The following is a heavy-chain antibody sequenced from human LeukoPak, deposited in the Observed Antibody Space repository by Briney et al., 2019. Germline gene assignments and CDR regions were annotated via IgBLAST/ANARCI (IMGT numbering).Heavy chain of an antibody. J-gene: IGHJ4*02. CDR1: GFTFSTYA. D-gene: IGHD3-10*01. CDR3: AKDRITMVRGAPN. V-gene: IGHV3-23*01. Sequence: GGSLRLSCAASGFTFSTYAMSWVRQAPGKGLEWVSAIGGSGDFTYYAEYVRGRFTISRDNSKKMLYLQMNSLRAEDTAVYYCAKDRITMVRGAPNWGQGTLVTVSS. CDR2: IGGSGDFT.